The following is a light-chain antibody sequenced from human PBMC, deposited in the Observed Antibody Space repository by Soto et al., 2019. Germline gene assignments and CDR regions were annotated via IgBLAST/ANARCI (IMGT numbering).Light chain of an antibody. CDR2: GAS. Sequence: EIVLTQSPGTLSLSPGERATLSCRASQSVSSSYLAWYQQKPGQAPRLLIYGASGRATGIPHRFSGSGSGTDFTLTISRLEPEDFAVYYCQHYVSSPPITFGPGTRVEIK. CDR3: QHYVSSPPIT. V-gene: IGKV3-20*01. CDR1: QSVSSSY. J-gene: IGKJ3*01.